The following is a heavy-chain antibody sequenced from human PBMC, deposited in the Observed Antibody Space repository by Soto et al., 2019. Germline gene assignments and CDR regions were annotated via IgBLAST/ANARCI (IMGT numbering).Heavy chain of an antibody. Sequence: SETLSLTCTVSGGSISSGGYYWSWIRQHPGKGLEWIGYIYYSGSTYYNPSLKSRVTISVDTSKNQFSLKLSSVTAADTAVYYCARSARSTPPRFDPWGQGTLVTVSS. CDR2: IYYSGST. CDR1: GGSISSGGYY. D-gene: IGHD2-2*01. V-gene: IGHV4-31*03. CDR3: ARSARSTPPRFDP. J-gene: IGHJ5*02.